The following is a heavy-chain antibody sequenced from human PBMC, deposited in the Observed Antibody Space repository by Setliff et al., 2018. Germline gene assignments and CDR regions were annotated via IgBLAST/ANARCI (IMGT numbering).Heavy chain of an antibody. CDR1: GGSISSQD. D-gene: IGHD5-18*01. CDR3: ARETTAWGYVDTAMVTFIDQ. Sequence: PSETLSLTCTVSGGSISSQDWSWIRQPPGTGLEWIGYVYSSGITNYNPSLKSRVTMSVDTSKNQFSLKLSSVTAADTAVYYCARETTAWGYVDTAMVTFIDQWGQGTLVTVSS. V-gene: IGHV4-59*11. CDR2: VYSSGIT. J-gene: IGHJ4*02.